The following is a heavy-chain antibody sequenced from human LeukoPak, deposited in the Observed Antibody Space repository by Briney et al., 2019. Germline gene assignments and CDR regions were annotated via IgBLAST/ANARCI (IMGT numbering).Heavy chain of an antibody. CDR1: GFTFSSYS. V-gene: IGHV3-48*02. CDR3: AGTLGYCTSTSCYARGYFDY. Sequence: GGSLRLSCAASGFTFSSYSMNWVCQAPGKGLEWVSYISSSSSTIHYADSVKGRSTISRDNAKNSLYLQMNSLRDEDTAVYYCAGTLGYCTSTSCYARGYFDYWGQGTLVTVSS. CDR2: ISSSSSTI. D-gene: IGHD2-2*01. J-gene: IGHJ4*02.